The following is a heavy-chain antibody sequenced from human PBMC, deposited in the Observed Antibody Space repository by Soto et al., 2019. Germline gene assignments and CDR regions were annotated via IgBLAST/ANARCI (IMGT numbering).Heavy chain of an antibody. CDR2: INHSGST. Sequence: SETLSLTCTVSGGSISSSSYYWGWIRQPPGKGLEWIGEINHSGSTNYNPSLKSRVTISVDTSKNQFSLKLSSVTAADTAVYYCASTSDIVVVPAANFRYSSGWYYNYWGQGTLVTVSS. CDR3: ASTSDIVVVPAANFRYSSGWYYNY. J-gene: IGHJ4*02. V-gene: IGHV4-39*07. CDR1: GGSISSSSYY. D-gene: IGHD2-2*01.